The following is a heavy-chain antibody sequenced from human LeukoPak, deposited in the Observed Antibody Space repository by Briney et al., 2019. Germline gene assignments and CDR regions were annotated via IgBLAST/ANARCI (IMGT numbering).Heavy chain of an antibody. CDR3: VRSYDSSGYSSFWY. V-gene: IGHV4-59*01. CDR2: IYYGGST. Sequence: SETLSLTCTVSGGSISSYYWSWIRQPQGKGLEWIGYIYYGGSTNYNHSLKSRVTISVDTSKNQLSLQLSSVTAADTAVYYCVRSYDSSGYSSFWYWGQGTLFSVSS. CDR1: GGSISSYY. J-gene: IGHJ4*02. D-gene: IGHD3-22*01.